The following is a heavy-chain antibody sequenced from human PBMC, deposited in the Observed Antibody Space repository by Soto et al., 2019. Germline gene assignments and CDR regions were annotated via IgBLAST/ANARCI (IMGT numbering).Heavy chain of an antibody. D-gene: IGHD6-19*01. CDR2: IYYSGTT. Sequence: SGSLALTCTVSGGSISSSIYDWGWIRQPPGKGLEWIGSIYYSGTTYYNPSLRSRVTISVDTSKNQFSLRLNSVTSADTPVYTCARHRLDSSGRLRGCFAPWRQGTLVTVCS. CDR3: ARHRLDSSGRLRGCFAP. CDR1: GGSISSSIYD. V-gene: IGHV4-39*01. J-gene: IGHJ5*02.